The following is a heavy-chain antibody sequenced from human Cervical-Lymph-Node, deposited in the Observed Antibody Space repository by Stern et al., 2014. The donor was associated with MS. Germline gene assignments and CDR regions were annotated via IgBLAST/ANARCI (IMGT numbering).Heavy chain of an antibody. CDR3: ARGVTAVTNYVPNWCFDL. V-gene: IGHV4-39*02. D-gene: IGHD4-11*01. J-gene: IGHJ2*01. Sequence: QVQLQESGPGLVKPSETLSLTCTVSGGSITNRDYWGWIRQSPGKGLEWIGSVYYSGITYYRPSLKSRATISIDTSRNQFFLRVNSGTATDTAVYFCARGVTAVTNYVPNWCFDLWGRGTLVTVSS. CDR1: GGSITNRDY. CDR2: VYYSGIT.